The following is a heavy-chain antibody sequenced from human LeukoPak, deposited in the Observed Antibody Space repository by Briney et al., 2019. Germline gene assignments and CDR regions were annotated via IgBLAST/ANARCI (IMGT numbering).Heavy chain of an antibody. CDR2: ISGSGGST. V-gene: IGHV3-23*01. CDR3: VKDQGFYYDSSVYY. Sequence: PGGSLRLSCAASGFTFSSYAMSWVRQAPGKGLEWVSAISGSGGSTYYGDSVKGRFTISRDNSKNTLYLQMNSLGAEDTAVYYCVKDQGFYYDSSVYYWGQGTLVTVSS. J-gene: IGHJ4*02. CDR1: GFTFSSYA. D-gene: IGHD3-22*01.